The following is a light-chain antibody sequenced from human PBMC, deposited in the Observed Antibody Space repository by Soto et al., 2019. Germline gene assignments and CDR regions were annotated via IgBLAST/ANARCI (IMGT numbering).Light chain of an antibody. V-gene: IGKV1-5*01. J-gene: IGKJ1*01. CDR3: QQYNGYQVT. Sequence: DIQMTQSPSTLSASGGDRVTITCRASQSVSNWMAWYQQKPGKAPKLLIYDASSLETGVPSRFSGSGSGTEFTLTISSLQPDDFATYYCQQYNGYQVTFGQGTKVETK. CDR1: QSVSNW. CDR2: DAS.